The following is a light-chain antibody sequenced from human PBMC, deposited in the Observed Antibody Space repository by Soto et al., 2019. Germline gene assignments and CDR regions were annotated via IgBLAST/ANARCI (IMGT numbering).Light chain of an antibody. CDR3: QQYGSSPIT. CDR1: QSVSSY. Sequence: EIVLTPSPATLSLSAGERDPLSCMASQSVSSYLAWYQQKPGQAHRLLIYDASNRATGIPARFSGSGSGTDFTLTISRLEPEEFAVYYCQQYGSSPITFGQGTRLEI. V-gene: IGKV3-20*01. CDR2: DAS. J-gene: IGKJ5*01.